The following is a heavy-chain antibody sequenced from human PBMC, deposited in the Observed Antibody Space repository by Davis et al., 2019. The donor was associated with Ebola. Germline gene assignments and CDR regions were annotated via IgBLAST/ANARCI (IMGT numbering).Heavy chain of an antibody. J-gene: IGHJ4*02. D-gene: IGHD1-1*01. CDR2: IKQDGSEK. CDR3: ARDLWNDWGVGY. V-gene: IGHV3-7*01. Sequence: GGSLRLSCAASGFTFSSYSMNWVCQAPGKGLEWVANIKQDGSEKYYVDSVKGRFTISRDNAKNSLYLQMNSLRAEDTAVYYCARDLWNDWGVGYWGQGTLVTVSS. CDR1: GFTFSSYS.